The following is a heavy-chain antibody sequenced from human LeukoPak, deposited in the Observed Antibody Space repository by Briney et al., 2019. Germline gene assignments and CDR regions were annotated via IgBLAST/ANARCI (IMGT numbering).Heavy chain of an antibody. J-gene: IGHJ5*02. CDR2: IYYSGST. CDR1: GGSISGYY. CDR3: ARAYYYDSSGYWAPYNWFDP. V-gene: IGHV4-31*03. D-gene: IGHD3-22*01. Sequence: SETLSLTCTVSGGSISGYYWSWIRQHPGKGLEWIGYIYYSGSTYYNPSLKSRVTISVDTSKNQFSLKLSSVTAADTAVYYCARAYYYDSSGYWAPYNWFDPWGQGTLVTVSS.